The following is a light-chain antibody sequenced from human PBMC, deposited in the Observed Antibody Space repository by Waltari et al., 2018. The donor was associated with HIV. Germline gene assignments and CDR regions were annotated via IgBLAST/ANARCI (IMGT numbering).Light chain of an antibody. CDR1: QSVSSS. CDR2: DAS. CDR3: QRRSNPFT. J-gene: IGKJ3*01. Sequence: EIVLTQSPVTLSLSPGERATLSCRASQSVSSSLAWYQQKPGQAPRLLIYDASNRATGIPARFSGSGSGTDFTLTISSLEPEDIAVYYCQRRSNPFTFGPGTKVDIK. V-gene: IGKV3-11*01.